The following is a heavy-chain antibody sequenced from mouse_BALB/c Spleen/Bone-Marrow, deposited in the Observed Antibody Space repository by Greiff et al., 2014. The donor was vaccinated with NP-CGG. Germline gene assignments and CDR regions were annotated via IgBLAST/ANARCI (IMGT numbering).Heavy chain of an antibody. V-gene: IGHV1-14*01. D-gene: IGHD1-1*01. Sequence: VQLQQPGPELVKPGASVKISCKASGYTFTSYVMHWVKQKPGQGLEWIGYINPYNDGTEYNERFKGKATLTSDKSSSTAYMELSSLTSEDSAVYYCARGSSWAMDYWGQGTSVTVSS. J-gene: IGHJ4*01. CDR2: INPYNDGT. CDR3: ARGSSWAMDY. CDR1: GYTFTSYV.